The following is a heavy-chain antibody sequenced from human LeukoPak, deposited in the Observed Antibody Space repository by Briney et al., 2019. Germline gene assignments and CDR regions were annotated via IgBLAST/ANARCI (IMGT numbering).Heavy chain of an antibody. CDR3: AKVDPIGSSWYAFNY. CDR2: VTSGGDTT. CDR1: GFTFSTYA. J-gene: IGHJ4*02. V-gene: IGHV3-23*01. Sequence: GGSLRLSCAASGFTFSTYAMSWVRQAPGKGLEWVSGVTSGGDTTYYADSVKGRFTISRDNSKNTVSLHMNSLRAEDTAVYYCAKVDPIGSSWYAFNYWGQGTLVTVSS. D-gene: IGHD6-13*01.